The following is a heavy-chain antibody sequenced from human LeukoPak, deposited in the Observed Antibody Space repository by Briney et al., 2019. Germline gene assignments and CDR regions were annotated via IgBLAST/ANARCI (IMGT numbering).Heavy chain of an antibody. V-gene: IGHV3-7*01. CDR2: IKQDGSEK. CDR3: ARREAYYSDSSGSYYYYHGMDV. D-gene: IGHD3-22*01. CDR1: GFTFSSYW. J-gene: IGHJ6*02. Sequence: GGSLRLSCAASGFTFSSYWMSWVRQAPGKGLEWVANIKQDGSEKYYVDSVKGRFTISRDNSKNTLYLQMNSLRAEDTAVYCCARREAYYSDSSGSYYYYHGMDVWGQGTTVTVSS.